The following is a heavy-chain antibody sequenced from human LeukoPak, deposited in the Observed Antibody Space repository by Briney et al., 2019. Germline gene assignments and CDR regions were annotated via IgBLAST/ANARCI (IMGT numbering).Heavy chain of an antibody. J-gene: IGHJ4*02. CDR1: GFTFSSYA. Sequence: GGSLRLSCAASGFTFSSYAVSWVRQAPGKGLEWVSAISGSGGSTYYADSVKGRFTISRDNSKNTLYLQMNSLRAEDTAVHYCAKAGYSSGWPLDYWGQGTLVTVSS. CDR3: AKAGYSSGWPLDY. V-gene: IGHV3-23*01. D-gene: IGHD6-19*01. CDR2: ISGSGGST.